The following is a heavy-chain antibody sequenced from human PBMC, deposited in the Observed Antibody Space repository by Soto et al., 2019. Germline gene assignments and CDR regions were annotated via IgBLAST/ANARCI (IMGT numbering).Heavy chain of an antibody. CDR2: ISSSSSYI. J-gene: IGHJ4*02. CDR3: ARDRYCSSTSCYTAEDY. CDR1: GFTFSSYS. D-gene: IGHD2-2*02. Sequence: EVQLVESGGGLVKPGGSLRLSCAASGFTFSSYSMNWVRQAPGKGLEWVSSISSSSSYIYYADSVKGRFTISRDNAKNSLYLQLNSLRAEDTTVYYCARDRYCSSTSCYTAEDYWGQGTLVTVSS. V-gene: IGHV3-21*01.